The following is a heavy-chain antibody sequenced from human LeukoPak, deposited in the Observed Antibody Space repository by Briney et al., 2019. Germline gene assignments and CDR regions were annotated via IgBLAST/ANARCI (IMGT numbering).Heavy chain of an antibody. V-gene: IGHV3-21*01. Sequence: GGSLRLSCAASGFTFSSYSMNWVRQAPGKGLEWVSSISSSSSYIYYADSVKGRFTVSRDNAKNSLYLQMNSLRAEDTAVYYCASIMTTVVFDYWGQGTLVTVSS. CDR3: ASIMTTVVFDY. CDR1: GFTFSSYS. D-gene: IGHD4-23*01. CDR2: ISSSSSYI. J-gene: IGHJ4*02.